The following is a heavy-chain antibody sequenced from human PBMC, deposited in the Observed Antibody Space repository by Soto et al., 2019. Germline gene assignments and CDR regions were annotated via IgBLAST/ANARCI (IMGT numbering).Heavy chain of an antibody. CDR3: VKEKSIMYSGYDAFDA. CDR1: GFTFSSYE. Sequence: GGSLRLSCAASGFTFSSYEMDWVRQAPGKGPEWVAHITGSGNYIHYTDSVKGRFTISRDNAKYSLYLQMNSLRAEDTAVYYCVKEKSIMYSGYDAFDAWGQGTMVTVS. J-gene: IGHJ3*01. D-gene: IGHD5-12*01. CDR2: ITGSGNYI. V-gene: IGHV3-48*03.